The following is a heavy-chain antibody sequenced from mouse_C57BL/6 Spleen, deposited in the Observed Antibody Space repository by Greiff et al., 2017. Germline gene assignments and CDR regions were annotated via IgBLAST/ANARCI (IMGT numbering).Heavy chain of an antibody. J-gene: IGHJ1*03. D-gene: IGHD1-1*01. V-gene: IGHV1-39*01. CDR1: GYSFTDYN. CDR3: ARGGHYYGSSYWYFDV. CDR2: INPNYGTT. Sequence: EVKVVESGPELVKPGASVKISCKASGYSFTDYNMNWVKQSNGKSLEWIGVINPNYGTTSYNQKFKGKATLTVDQSSSTAYMQLNSLTSEDSAVYYCARGGHYYGSSYWYFDVWGTGTTVTVSS.